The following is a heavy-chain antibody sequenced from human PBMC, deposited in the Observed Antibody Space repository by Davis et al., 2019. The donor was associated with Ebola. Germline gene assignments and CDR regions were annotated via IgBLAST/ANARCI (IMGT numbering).Heavy chain of an antibody. CDR3: AKFAVVVTRLYYRDMDV. V-gene: IGHV4-34*01. J-gene: IGHJ6*02. D-gene: IGHD2-15*01. CDR2: INHIGST. Sequence: PSETLSLTCAVNGGSFSGYYCNWIRQSPGKGLEWIGDINHIGSTNYSPSLRGRVTISLDTSKNQFSLKLTSVTAADTAVYYCAKFAVVVTRLYYRDMDVWGQGTTVTVSS. CDR1: GGSFSGYY.